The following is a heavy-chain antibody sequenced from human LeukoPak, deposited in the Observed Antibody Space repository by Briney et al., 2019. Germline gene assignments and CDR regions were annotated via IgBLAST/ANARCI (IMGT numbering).Heavy chain of an antibody. CDR3: ARDRHVNSWYTCPGY. Sequence: GGSLRLSCAASGFTFSTYALHWVRQAPGKGLEYVSGINSNGVSTYYANSVKARFTISRDNSKNTLYLQMGSLRVEDTAIYYCARDRHVNSWYTCPGYWGQGALVTVSS. D-gene: IGHD2-2*02. CDR2: INSNGVST. CDR1: GFTFSTYA. J-gene: IGHJ4*02. V-gene: IGHV3-64*01.